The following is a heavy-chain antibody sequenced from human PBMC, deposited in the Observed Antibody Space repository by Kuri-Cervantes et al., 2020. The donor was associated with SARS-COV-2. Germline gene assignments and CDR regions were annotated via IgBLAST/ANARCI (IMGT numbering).Heavy chain of an antibody. Sequence: GESLKISCAASGFTFSSYAMSWVRQAPGKGLEWVSDISGSGGRTCYADSVKGRFTISRDNSKNTLYLQMNSLRAEDTAIYYCARDQSITMIVVVNRDAFDIWGQGTMVTVSS. CDR1: GFTFSSYA. CDR2: ISGSGGRT. J-gene: IGHJ3*02. D-gene: IGHD3-22*01. V-gene: IGHV3-23*01. CDR3: ARDQSITMIVVVNRDAFDI.